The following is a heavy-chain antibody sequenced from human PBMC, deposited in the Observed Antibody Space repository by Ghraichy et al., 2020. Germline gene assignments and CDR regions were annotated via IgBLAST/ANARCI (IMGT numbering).Heavy chain of an antibody. Sequence: ETLNISCTVSGGSISSFYWSWIRQSPGKGLEWLGYVYYTGTTNYNHSLKSRVTISLDTSKNQFSLNLRSLTAADTAVYYCARHYGASVDWYFDLWGRGTLVSVSS. J-gene: IGHJ2*01. D-gene: IGHD4/OR15-4a*01. V-gene: IGHV4-59*08. CDR2: VYYTGTT. CDR3: ARHYGASVDWYFDL. CDR1: GGSISSFY.